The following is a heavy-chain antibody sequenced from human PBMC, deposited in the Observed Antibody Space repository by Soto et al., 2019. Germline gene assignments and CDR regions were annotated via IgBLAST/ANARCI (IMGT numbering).Heavy chain of an antibody. CDR1: GYTFTGYY. V-gene: IGHV1-2*04. CDR3: ARAPRGGYSSSSYFDY. D-gene: IGHD6-6*01. Sequence: ASVKVSCKASGYTFTGYYMHWVRQAPGQGLEWMGWINPNSGGTNYAQKFQGWVTMTRDTSISTAYMELSRLRSDDTAVYYCARAPRGGYSSSSYFDYWGQGTLVTISS. J-gene: IGHJ4*02. CDR2: INPNSGGT.